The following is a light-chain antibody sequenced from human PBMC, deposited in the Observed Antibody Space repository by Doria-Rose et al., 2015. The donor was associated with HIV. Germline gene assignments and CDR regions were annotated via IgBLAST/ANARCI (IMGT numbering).Light chain of an antibody. J-gene: IGKJ3*01. CDR3: QQCNDVPRT. CDR1: QDIREC. CDR2: SAS. V-gene: IGKV1-33*01. Sequence: DFQLTQSPSSLSASVGDRVTITCQASQDIRECLNWYQQKAGKAPKVLIHSASNLQTGVPSRFSGGGSGIDFTLNIDSLQPEDAATYYCQQCNDVPRTFGPGTKVDIK.